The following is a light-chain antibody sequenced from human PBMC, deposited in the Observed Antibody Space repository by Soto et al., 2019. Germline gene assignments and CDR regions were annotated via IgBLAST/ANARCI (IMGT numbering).Light chain of an antibody. CDR3: QTWGTGIRV. CDR2: VNSDGSH. J-gene: IGLJ1*01. V-gene: IGLV4-69*01. CDR1: SGHSNYA. Sequence: QPVLTQSPSASASLGASVKLTCTLSSGHSNYAIAWHQQQPEKGPRYLMKVNSDGSHRKGDGIPDRFSGSSSAAQRYLTISSLQSEEEADYYCQTWGTGIRVFGTGTKLTVL.